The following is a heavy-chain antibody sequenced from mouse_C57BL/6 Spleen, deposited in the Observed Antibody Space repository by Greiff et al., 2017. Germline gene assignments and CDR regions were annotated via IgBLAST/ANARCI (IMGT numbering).Heavy chain of an antibody. V-gene: IGHV5-17*01. J-gene: IGHJ2*01. Sequence: EVQVVESGGGLVKPGGSLKLSCAASGFTFSDYGMHWVRQAPEKGLEWVAYISSGSSTIYYADTVKGRFTISRDNAKNTLFLQMTSLRSEDTAMYYCARHYGSPFDYWGQGTTLTVSS. CDR2: ISSGSSTI. D-gene: IGHD1-1*01. CDR1: GFTFSDYG. CDR3: ARHYGSPFDY.